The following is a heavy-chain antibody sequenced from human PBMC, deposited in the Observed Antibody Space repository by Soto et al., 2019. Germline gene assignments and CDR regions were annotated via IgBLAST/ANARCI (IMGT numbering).Heavy chain of an antibody. CDR3: ARAALDIVVVPAAVNWYFDL. CDR2: IKQDGSEK. Sequence: EVQLVESGGGLVQPGGSLRLSCAASAFTFSSYWMSWVRQAPGKGLEWVANIKQDGSEKYYVDSVKGRFTISRDNAKNSLYLQMNSLRAEDTAVYYCARAALDIVVVPAAVNWYFDLWGRGTLVTVSS. D-gene: IGHD2-2*03. V-gene: IGHV3-7*01. CDR1: AFTFSSYW. J-gene: IGHJ2*01.